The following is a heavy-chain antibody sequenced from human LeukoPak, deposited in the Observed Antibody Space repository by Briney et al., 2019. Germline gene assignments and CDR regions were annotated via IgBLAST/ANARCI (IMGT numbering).Heavy chain of an antibody. D-gene: IGHD3-16*01. Sequence: SETLSLTCAVYGGSFSGYYWSWIRQPPGKGLEWIGEINHSGSTNYNPSLKSRVTISVDTSKNQFSLKLSSVTAADTAVYYCTYGGDYYFDYWGQGTLVTVSS. CDR2: INHSGST. J-gene: IGHJ4*02. V-gene: IGHV4-34*01. CDR3: TYGGDYYFDY. CDR1: GGSFSGYY.